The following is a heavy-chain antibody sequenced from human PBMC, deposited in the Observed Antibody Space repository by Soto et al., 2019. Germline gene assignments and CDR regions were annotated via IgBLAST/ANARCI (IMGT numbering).Heavy chain of an antibody. J-gene: IGHJ3*02. V-gene: IGHV5-51*01. CDR2: IYPGDSDT. D-gene: IGHD2-2*03. CDR1: GYSFTNYW. CDR3: ARGGADPMDVGAFDI. Sequence: GESLKFSCKGSGYSFTNYWIGWVRQMPGKGLEWMGIIYPGDSDTRYSPSFQGQATISADKSISTAYLQWSSLKASDTAMYYCARGGADPMDVGAFDIWGQGTRVTVS.